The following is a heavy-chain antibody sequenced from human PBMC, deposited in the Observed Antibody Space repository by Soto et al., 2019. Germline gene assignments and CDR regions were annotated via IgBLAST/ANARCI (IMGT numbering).Heavy chain of an antibody. CDR3: ARDQAYADAYDI. V-gene: IGHV6-1*01. CDR1: GDSVSSNSAA. CDR2: TYYRSRWYN. J-gene: IGHJ3*02. D-gene: IGHD2-2*01. Sequence: QVQLQQSGPVLVKPSQTLSLTCAISGDSVSSNSAAWNWVRQSPSRGLEWLGRTYYRSRWYNAYAVSAKSRITIHADTAKNHFSLHLISVTPEDTAVYYCARDQAYADAYDIWGQGTMVSVSS.